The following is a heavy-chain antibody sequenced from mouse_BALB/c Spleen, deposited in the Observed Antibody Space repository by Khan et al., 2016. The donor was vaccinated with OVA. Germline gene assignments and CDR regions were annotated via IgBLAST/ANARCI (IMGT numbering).Heavy chain of an antibody. V-gene: IGHV1S137*01. CDR1: GYTFTDYA. J-gene: IGHJ2*01. CDR2: ISTYSGNT. D-gene: IGHD2-3*01. Sequence: QVQLQQSGPELVRPGVSVKISCKGSGYTFTDYAMHWVKQSHAKSLEWIGLISTYSGNTNYKQKFKGKATMTVDKSSSTAYMERARLTSEDSAIYDCTRPAYDGYYDYWGQGTTLTVSS. CDR3: TRPAYDGYYDY.